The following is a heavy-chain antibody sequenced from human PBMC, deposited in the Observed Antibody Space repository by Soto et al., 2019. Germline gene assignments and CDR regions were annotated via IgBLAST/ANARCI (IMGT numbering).Heavy chain of an antibody. CDR1: GYTFTSYA. CDR2: INAGNGNT. J-gene: IGHJ5*02. D-gene: IGHD2-2*01. V-gene: IGHV1-3*01. Sequence: QVQLVQSGAEVKKPGASVKVSCKASGYTFTSYAMHWVRQAPGQRLEWMGWINAGNGNTKYSQKFQGRVTITRDTSASTAYMELSSLRSEDTAVYYCARLPAPWAAQNCSSTSCLGGGANWFDPWGQGTLVTVSS. CDR3: ARLPAPWAAQNCSSTSCLGGGANWFDP.